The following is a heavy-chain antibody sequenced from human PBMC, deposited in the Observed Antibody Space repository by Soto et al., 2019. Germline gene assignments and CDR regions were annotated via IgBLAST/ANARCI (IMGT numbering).Heavy chain of an antibody. V-gene: IGHV3-23*01. CDR1: GFTFSNYA. D-gene: IGHD6-13*01. Sequence: EVQLLESGGGLVQPGGSLRLSCVASGFTFSNYAMSWVRQAPGKGLEWVSVISGSGVNIYYADSVKGRSTISRDSSKITLYLQMNSLRAEDTAVYYCAKRYGTSWYTLDYWGQGTLVTVSS. J-gene: IGHJ4*02. CDR3: AKRYGTSWYTLDY. CDR2: ISGSGVNI.